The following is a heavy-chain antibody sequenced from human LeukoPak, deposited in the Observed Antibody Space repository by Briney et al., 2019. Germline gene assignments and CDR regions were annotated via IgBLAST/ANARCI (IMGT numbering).Heavy chain of an antibody. Sequence: GASVKVSCKASEYTFTDYYMHWVRQAPGQGLEWMGWINPNSGDTNYAQKFQGRVTMTRDPSISTAYMALTRLRSSDTAMPYCARDAWLVGTTNLYYFDYWGQGTLVTVSS. D-gene: IGHD1-7*01. CDR3: ARDAWLVGTTNLYYFDY. V-gene: IGHV1-2*02. J-gene: IGHJ4*02. CDR1: EYTFTDYY. CDR2: INPNSGDT.